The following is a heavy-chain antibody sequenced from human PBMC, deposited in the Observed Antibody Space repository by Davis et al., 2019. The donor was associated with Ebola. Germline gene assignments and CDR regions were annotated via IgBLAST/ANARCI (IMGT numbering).Heavy chain of an antibody. CDR3: ARGQSSWYDGYFDY. V-gene: IGHV1-2*02. D-gene: IGHD6-13*01. Sequence: ASVKVSCKASGYTFTGYYMHWVRQAPGQGLEWMGWINPNSGGTNYAQKFQGRVTMTRDTSISTAYMELSSLRSEDTAVYYCARGQSSWYDGYFDYWGQGTLVTVSS. J-gene: IGHJ4*02. CDR2: INPNSGGT. CDR1: GYTFTGYY.